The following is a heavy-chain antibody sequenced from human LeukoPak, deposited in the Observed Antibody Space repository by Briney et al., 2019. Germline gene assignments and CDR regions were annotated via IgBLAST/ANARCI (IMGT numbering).Heavy chain of an antibody. J-gene: IGHJ4*02. CDR1: GFTFSIYN. Sequence: PGGSLRLSCAASGFTFSIYNINWVRQAPGKGLEWVSYISSSGSTIYYADSVKGRFTISRDNAKNSLYLQMNSLRAEDTAVYYCARDYYDSSGYEYYFDYWGQGTLVTVSS. CDR2: ISSSGSTI. CDR3: ARDYYDSSGYEYYFDY. V-gene: IGHV3-48*01. D-gene: IGHD3-22*01.